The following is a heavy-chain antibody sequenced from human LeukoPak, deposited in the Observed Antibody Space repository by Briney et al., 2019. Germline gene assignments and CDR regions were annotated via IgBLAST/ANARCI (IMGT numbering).Heavy chain of an antibody. CDR1: GYIFRSYV. D-gene: IGHD3-3*01. Sequence: ASVKVSCKASGYIFRSYVISWVRQAPGQGLEWLGWISAYNGKTNYAQKVQGRVTLTTDTSTSTAYMEMRGLVSDDTAVYYCARALSDDFWSFYQDYWGQGTLLIVSP. J-gene: IGHJ4*02. V-gene: IGHV1-18*01. CDR2: ISAYNGKT. CDR3: ARALSDDFWSFYQDY.